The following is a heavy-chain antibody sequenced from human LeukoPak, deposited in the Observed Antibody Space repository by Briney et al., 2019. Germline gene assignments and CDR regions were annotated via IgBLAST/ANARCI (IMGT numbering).Heavy chain of an antibody. CDR3: ARDDPQRYYDSNGYYYDDAFDI. V-gene: IGHV3-66*01. CDR2: IYSGGST. Sequence: GGSLRLSCAASGFTVSSNYMSWVRQAPGKGLEWVSVIYSGGSTYYADSEKGRFTISRDNSKNTLYLQMNSLRAEDTAVYYCARDDPQRYYDSNGYYYDDAFDIWGQGTMVTVSS. J-gene: IGHJ3*02. D-gene: IGHD3-22*01. CDR1: GFTVSSNY.